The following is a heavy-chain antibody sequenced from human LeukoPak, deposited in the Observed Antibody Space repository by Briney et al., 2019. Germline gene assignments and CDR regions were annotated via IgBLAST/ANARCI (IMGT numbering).Heavy chain of an antibody. CDR3: ARNWGYSYGPGDY. D-gene: IGHD5-18*01. Sequence: ASVKVSCKASGYTFTGYYMHWVRQAPGQGLEWMGWINPNSGGTNYAQKFQGRVTMTRDTSTSTVYMELSSLRSEDTAVYYCARNWGYSYGPGDYWGQGTLVTVSS. J-gene: IGHJ4*02. CDR2: INPNSGGT. V-gene: IGHV1-2*02. CDR1: GYTFTGYY.